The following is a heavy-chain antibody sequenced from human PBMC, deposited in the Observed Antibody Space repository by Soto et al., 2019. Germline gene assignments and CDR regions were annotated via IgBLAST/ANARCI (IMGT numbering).Heavy chain of an antibody. D-gene: IGHD3-9*01. CDR2: INYVGKT. V-gene: IGHV4-39*02. J-gene: IGHJ4*02. CDR3: ARDRYGGFDY. CDR1: GGSINSKSYF. Sequence: QLQLQESGPGLVKPSETLSLTCSVSGGSINSKSYFWGWIRQTPGKGLEWIASINYVGKTYYSPSLRSRLALSVDTSKNQLSLRLSSVTAADTAVYYCARDRYGGFDYWGLGALVTVSS.